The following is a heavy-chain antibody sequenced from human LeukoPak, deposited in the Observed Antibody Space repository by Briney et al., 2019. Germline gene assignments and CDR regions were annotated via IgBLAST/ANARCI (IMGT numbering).Heavy chain of an antibody. CDR1: GFTFNNYA. V-gene: IGHV3-23*01. CDR3: ATSLGESTFET. CDR2: ISGSGGTT. Sequence: GGSLRLSCAASGFTFNNYAMNWVRQAPGKGLEWVSVISGSGGTTYYADSVKGRFTISRDNSKNTVSMEMNSLRVEDTAVYYCATSLGESTFETWGQGTLVTVSS. J-gene: IGHJ5*02. D-gene: IGHD3-3*02.